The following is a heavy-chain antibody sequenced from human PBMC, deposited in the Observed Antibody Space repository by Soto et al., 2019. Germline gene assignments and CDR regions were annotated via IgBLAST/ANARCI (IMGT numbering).Heavy chain of an antibody. CDR3: ARGKHDTYDASGYYFNWFDP. D-gene: IGHD3-22*01. V-gene: IGHV1-69*13. CDR2: VIPLFGAA. CDR1: GGTFSNYG. J-gene: IGHJ5*02. Sequence: SVKVSCKASGGTFSNYGINWVRQAPGQGLEWMGGVIPLFGAANYAQKFQGRVTITADASTSMVYMQLSSLRSEDTAVYYCARGKHDTYDASGYYFNWFDPWGQGTLVTVSS.